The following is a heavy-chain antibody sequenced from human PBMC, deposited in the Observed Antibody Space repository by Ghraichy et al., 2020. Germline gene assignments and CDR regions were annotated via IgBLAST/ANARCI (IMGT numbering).Heavy chain of an antibody. Sequence: GGSLRLSCAASGFTFSSYGMHWVRQAPGKGLEWVAVIWYDGSNKYYADSVKGRFTISRDNSKNTLYLQMNSLRAEDTAVYYCARDDYYDFWSGYYTGFDYWGQGTLVTVSS. D-gene: IGHD3-3*01. CDR3: ARDDYYDFWSGYYTGFDY. CDR2: IWYDGSNK. V-gene: IGHV3-33*01. J-gene: IGHJ4*02. CDR1: GFTFSSYG.